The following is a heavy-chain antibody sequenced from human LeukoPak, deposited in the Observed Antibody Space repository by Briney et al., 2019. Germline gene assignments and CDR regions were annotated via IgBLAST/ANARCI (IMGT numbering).Heavy chain of an antibody. J-gene: IGHJ4*02. Sequence: DSVTVSCKASGYTFTGYYMHWVRLAPGKGLEWMGWINPNSGCTNYAQKFQGRVTMTRDTSISTAYMELSRLRSDDTAVYYCARAGELSRYFFDYWGQGTLVTVSS. CDR2: INPNSGCT. D-gene: IGHD3-16*02. CDR1: GYTFTGYY. V-gene: IGHV1-2*02. CDR3: ARAGELSRYFFDY.